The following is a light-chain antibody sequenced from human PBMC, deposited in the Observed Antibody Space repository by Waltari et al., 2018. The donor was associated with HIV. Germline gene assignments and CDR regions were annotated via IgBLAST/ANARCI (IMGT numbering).Light chain of an antibody. V-gene: IGLV2-23*02. J-gene: IGLJ2*01. Sequence: QSALTQPASVSGSPGQSITISCTETSGDVDNYNLVSWYQQYTGRAPTLLIYEVTKRPVGVYKRLAGSKSGNTASLTISDLQAEDEAKYYCCSYGNSGTCVLFGGGTRVTV. CDR2: EVT. CDR1: SGDVDNYNL. CDR3: CSYGNSGTCVL.